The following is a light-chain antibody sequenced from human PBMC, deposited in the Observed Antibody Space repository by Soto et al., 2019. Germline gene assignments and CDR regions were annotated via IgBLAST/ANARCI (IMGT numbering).Light chain of an antibody. CDR3: QQSDSSPFT. Sequence: DIQMTQSPSSLSASVGDRVTITCRTSQSISTSLNWYQQRPGKAPRLLISAASRLQNWVPSRFSGSGSGTDFTLTISSLQPEDFATYYCQQSDSSPFTFGPGTIVDIK. CDR1: QSISTS. V-gene: IGKV1-39*01. J-gene: IGKJ3*01. CDR2: AAS.